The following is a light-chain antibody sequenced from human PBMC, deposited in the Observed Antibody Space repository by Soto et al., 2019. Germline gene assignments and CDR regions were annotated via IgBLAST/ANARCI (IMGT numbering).Light chain of an antibody. CDR3: HQFGNSPDT. CDR1: QSVGNNY. CDR2: DAS. J-gene: IGKJ4*01. V-gene: IGKV3-20*01. Sequence: EIVLTQSPGTLSLSPGERATLSCRASQSVGNNYLGWYQQKPGQTPRLLIYDASNRATGIPDRFSGSASGTDFTLIISRLEPEDFAVYYCHQFGNSPDTLGGGTKVEIK.